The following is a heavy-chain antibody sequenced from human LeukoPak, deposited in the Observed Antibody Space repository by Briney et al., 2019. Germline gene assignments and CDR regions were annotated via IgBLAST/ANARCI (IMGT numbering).Heavy chain of an antibody. CDR3: ARVDAMVRGVINWFDP. J-gene: IGHJ5*02. CDR2: ISTYNDNT. D-gene: IGHD3-10*01. Sequence: GASVKVSCKASGYTFTSYDINWVRQATGQGLEWMGWISTYNDNTNYPQKLQGRVTMTTDTSTRTAYMELTSLRSDDTAVYYCARVDAMVRGVINWFDPWGQGTLVTVSS. V-gene: IGHV1-18*01. CDR1: GYTFTSYD.